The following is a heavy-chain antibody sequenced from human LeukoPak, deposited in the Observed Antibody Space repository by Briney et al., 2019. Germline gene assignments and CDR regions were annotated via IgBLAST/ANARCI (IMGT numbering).Heavy chain of an antibody. J-gene: IGHJ6*03. CDR2: INPSGGST. Sequence: ASVKVSCKAFGYTFTSNYMHWVRQAPGQGPEWMGLINPSGGSTNYAQKFQGRVTMTRDTSTSTVYMELSSLRSEDTAVYYCARGPRITLIRGGQWYYYMDVWGKGTTVTISS. CDR1: GYTFTSNY. CDR3: ARGPRITLIRGGQWYYYMDV. V-gene: IGHV1-46*01. D-gene: IGHD3-10*01.